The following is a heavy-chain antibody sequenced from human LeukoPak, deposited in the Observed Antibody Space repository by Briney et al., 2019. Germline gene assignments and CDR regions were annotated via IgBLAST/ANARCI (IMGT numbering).Heavy chain of an antibody. Sequence: SSETLSLTCTVSGGSISSGGYYWSWIRQPPGKGLEWIGYIYHSGSTYYNPSLKSRVTISVDRSKNQFSLKLSSVTAADTAVYYCAKENQLPPARYFDYWGQGTLVTVSS. V-gene: IGHV4-30-2*01. CDR1: GGSISSGGYY. CDR2: IYHSGST. D-gene: IGHD2-2*01. J-gene: IGHJ4*02. CDR3: AKENQLPPARYFDY.